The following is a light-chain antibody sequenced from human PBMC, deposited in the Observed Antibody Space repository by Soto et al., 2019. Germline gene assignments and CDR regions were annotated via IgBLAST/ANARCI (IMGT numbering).Light chain of an antibody. CDR3: LQHNTFPWT. CDR1: QGINDN. Sequence: DIQMTQSPSAMSASVGDRVTITCRASQGINDNLAWFQQKPGQVPKRLIYGAFSLQRGVPSRFSGSGSGTEFTLTISSLQPEDFATYYFLQHNTFPWTFGQGTKVEIQ. V-gene: IGKV1-17*03. CDR2: GAF. J-gene: IGKJ1*01.